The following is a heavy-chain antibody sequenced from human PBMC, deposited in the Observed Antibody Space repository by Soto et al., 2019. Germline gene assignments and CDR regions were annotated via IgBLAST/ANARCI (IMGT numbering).Heavy chain of an antibody. CDR3: AADVVTGTTRSDY. J-gene: IGHJ4*02. V-gene: IGHV1-58*01. CDR2: IVVGSGNT. Sequence: SVKVSCKASGFTFTSSAVQWVRQARGQRLEWIGWIVVGSGNTNYAQKFQERVTITRDMSTCTAYMELSSLRSEDTAVYYCAADVVTGTTRSDYWGQGTLVTVSS. CDR1: GFTFTSSA. D-gene: IGHD1-20*01.